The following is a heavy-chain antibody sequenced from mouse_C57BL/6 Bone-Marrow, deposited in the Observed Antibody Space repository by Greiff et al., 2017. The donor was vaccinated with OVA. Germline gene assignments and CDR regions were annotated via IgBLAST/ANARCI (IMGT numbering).Heavy chain of an antibody. D-gene: IGHD2-3*01. CDR3: AREWLLPDY. J-gene: IGHJ2*01. CDR1: GFTFSSYA. CDR2: ISDGGSYT. Sequence: DVKLVESGGGLVKPGGSLKLSCAASGFTFSSYAMSWVRQTPEQRLEWVATISDGGSYTYYPDNVKGRFTISRDNAKNNLYLQMSHLKSEDTAMYYCAREWLLPDYWGQGTTLTVSS. V-gene: IGHV5-4*01.